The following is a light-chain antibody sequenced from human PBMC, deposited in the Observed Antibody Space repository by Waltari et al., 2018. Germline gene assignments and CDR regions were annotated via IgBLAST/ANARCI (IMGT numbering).Light chain of an antibody. CDR1: QSIDFY. Sequence: DIQMTQSPSSLSASVGDRITITCRASQSIDFYLHWYRQRPGKAPELLIYASNILQSGVPARFLGRGSGTEFTLTISSLQTEDFAIYYCQQSYSSPWTFGPGTKVEIK. CDR3: QQSYSSPWT. CDR2: ASN. V-gene: IGKV1-39*01. J-gene: IGKJ1*01.